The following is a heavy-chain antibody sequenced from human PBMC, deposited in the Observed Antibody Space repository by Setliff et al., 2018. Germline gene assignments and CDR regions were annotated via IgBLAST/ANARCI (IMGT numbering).Heavy chain of an antibody. CDR3: AREVGTSTSSDAFDV. CDR2: IYHSGSA. D-gene: IGHD1-26*01. J-gene: IGHJ3*01. CDR1: GDSISSGDYF. Sequence: PPETLSLTCTVSGDSISSGDYFWSWIRQPPGKGLEWIAYIYHSGSAYYNPSLKSRVTMSVDTSKNQFSLHLTSVTAADTAVYYCAREVGTSTSSDAFDVWGRGMMVTVSS. V-gene: IGHV4-30-4*08.